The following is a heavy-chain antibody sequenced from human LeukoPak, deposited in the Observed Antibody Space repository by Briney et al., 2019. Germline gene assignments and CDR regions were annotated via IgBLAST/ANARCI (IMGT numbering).Heavy chain of an antibody. CDR2: ISGSGRNT. V-gene: IGHV3-23*01. J-gene: IGHJ4*02. CDR3: AKNVNGGNWYYFDY. Sequence: AISGSGRNTYYAYSVKGRFTISRDNSKNTLYLQMNSLRAEDTAVYYCAKNVNGGNWYYFDYWGQGTLATVSS. D-gene: IGHD1-20*01.